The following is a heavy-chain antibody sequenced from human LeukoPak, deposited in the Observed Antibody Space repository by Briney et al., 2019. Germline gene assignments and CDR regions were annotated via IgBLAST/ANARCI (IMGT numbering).Heavy chain of an antibody. J-gene: IGHJ4*02. Sequence: RSQTLSLTCAISGDSVSSNSAGWSWIRQSPSRGLEWLGRTYYRSKWYNDYAVSVKGRITINPDTSKNQFSLQLNSVTPEDTAVYYCAKGGGSLDYWGRGNLVTVSS. CDR2: TYYRSKWYN. D-gene: IGHD1-26*01. CDR1: GDSVSSNSAG. CDR3: AKGGGSLDY. V-gene: IGHV6-1*01.